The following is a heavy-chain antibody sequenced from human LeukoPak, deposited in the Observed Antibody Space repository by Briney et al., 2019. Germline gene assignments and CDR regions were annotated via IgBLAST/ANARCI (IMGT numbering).Heavy chain of an antibody. Sequence: SETLSLTCAVYGGSFSGYHWSWIRQPPGKGLEWIGEINHSGSTNYNPSLKSRVTISVDTSKNQFSLKLSSVTAADTAVYYCARGLLAPDYYDSSGYLSGNDYWGQGTLVTVSS. CDR1: GGSFSGYH. J-gene: IGHJ4*02. CDR3: ARGLLAPDYYDSSGYLSGNDY. V-gene: IGHV4-34*01. D-gene: IGHD3-22*01. CDR2: INHSGST.